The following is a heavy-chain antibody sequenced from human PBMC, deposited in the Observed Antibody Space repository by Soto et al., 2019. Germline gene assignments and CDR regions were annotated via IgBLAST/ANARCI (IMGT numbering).Heavy chain of an antibody. V-gene: IGHV3-49*04. CDR2: IRSEPYGGTT. CDR1: GFTFGIYA. D-gene: IGHD1-1*01. J-gene: IGHJ3*02. Sequence: GGSLRLSCSSSGFTFGIYAMIWVRQAPGKGLEWVGFIRSEPYGGTTENAASVKGRFTISRDDSKSIAYLQMNSLKTEDTALYYCTRGPGNLDAFDIWGQGTMVT. CDR3: TRGPGNLDAFDI.